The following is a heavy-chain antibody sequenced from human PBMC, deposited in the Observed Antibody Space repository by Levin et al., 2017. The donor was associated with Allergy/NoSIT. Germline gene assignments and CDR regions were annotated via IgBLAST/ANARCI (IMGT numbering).Heavy chain of an antibody. CDR1: GFTFDDYA. CDR2: ISWNSGSI. CDR3: AKGLSSSWVVGEDY. J-gene: IGHJ4*02. D-gene: IGHD6-13*01. V-gene: IGHV3-9*01. Sequence: SLKISCAASGFTFDDYAMHWVRQAPGKGLEWVSGISWNSGSIGYADSVKGRFTISRDNAKNSLYLQMNSLRAEDTALYYCAKGLSSSWVVGEDYWGQGTLVTVSS.